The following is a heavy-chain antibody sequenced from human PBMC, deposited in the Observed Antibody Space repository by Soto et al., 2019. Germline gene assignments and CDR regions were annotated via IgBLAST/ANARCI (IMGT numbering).Heavy chain of an antibody. Sequence: QLQLQESGPGLVKPSETLSLTCSVSGGSISSSSYYWGWIRQPPGKGLEWIGSIYYSGSTYYNPSLKSRVTISVDTSKNQFSLKLSSVPAADTAVYYCARRRCSGGSCYYRDAFDIWGQGTMVTVSS. J-gene: IGHJ3*02. CDR2: IYYSGST. CDR3: ARRRCSGGSCYYRDAFDI. CDR1: GGSISSSSYY. D-gene: IGHD2-15*01. V-gene: IGHV4-39*01.